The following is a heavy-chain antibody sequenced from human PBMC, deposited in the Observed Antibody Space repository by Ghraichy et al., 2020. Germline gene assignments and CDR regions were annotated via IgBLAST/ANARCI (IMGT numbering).Heavy chain of an antibody. CDR1: GFTFSDHY. CDR3: SRENYDYTFDP. J-gene: IGHJ5*02. V-gene: IGHV3-72*01. Sequence: GGSLRLSCAASGFTFSDHYMDWVRQAPGKGLEWVGRIKNKADSYNTEYAASVKIRFTISRDDSKNSLYLQMNSVNTEETAEYYCSRENYDYTFDPWGQGTLVTVSS. D-gene: IGHD3-3*01. CDR2: IKNKADSYNT.